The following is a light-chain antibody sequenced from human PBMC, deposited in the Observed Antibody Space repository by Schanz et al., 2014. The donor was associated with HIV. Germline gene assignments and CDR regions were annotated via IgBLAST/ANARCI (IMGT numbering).Light chain of an antibody. J-gene: IGKJ2*01. CDR3: QQFRGTPPT. V-gene: IGKV3-20*01. CDR2: DAS. Sequence: EVVLTQSPATLSLSPGERATLSCRASQSVSSYLVWYQQKPGQAPRLLIYDASNRATGIPDRFSGSGSGTDFTLTIIRLEPEDYAVYYCQQFRGTPPTFGQGTKLEMK. CDR1: QSVSSY.